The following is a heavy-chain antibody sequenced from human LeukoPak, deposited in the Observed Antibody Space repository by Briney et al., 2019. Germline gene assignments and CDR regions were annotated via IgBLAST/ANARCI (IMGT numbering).Heavy chain of an antibody. CDR2: IDTDGTYI. V-gene: IGHV3-21*01. Sequence: GGSLRLSCAASGFTFRNYDIHWIRQAPGKGLEWVSSIDTDGTYIHYADSVKGRFTISRDNSKNSLYLQMNSLRAEDTAVYYCASEGQRVLPYYDFWSGFFYWGQGALVTVSP. CDR1: GFTFRNYD. J-gene: IGHJ4*02. D-gene: IGHD3-3*01. CDR3: ASEGQRVLPYYDFWSGFFY.